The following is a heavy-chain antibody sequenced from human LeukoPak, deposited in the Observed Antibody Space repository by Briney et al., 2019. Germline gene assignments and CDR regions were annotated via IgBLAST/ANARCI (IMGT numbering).Heavy chain of an antibody. V-gene: IGHV3-74*01. CDR3: ARDPGYYGSGRADPSGY. Sequence: PGGSLRLSCAASGFTFSSYWMHWVRQAPEKGLVWVSRINSDGSSISYADSVKGRFTISRDNAKNTLYLQMNSLRAEDTAVYYCARDPGYYGSGRADPSGYWGQGTLVTVSS. J-gene: IGHJ4*02. CDR1: GFTFSSYW. D-gene: IGHD3-10*01. CDR2: INSDGSSI.